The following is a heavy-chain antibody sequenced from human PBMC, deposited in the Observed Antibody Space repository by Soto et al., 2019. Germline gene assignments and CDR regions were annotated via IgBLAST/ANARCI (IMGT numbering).Heavy chain of an antibody. CDR1: RYTFTDYY. Sequence: ASVKVSCKASRYTFTDYYVHWARQSPGQGLERMGWINANSGVTKFPQKIQGRVIMTRDTSISTVYMELSRLTSDDTAVYYCASAGLTILELATIYWGQGTQVTVYS. V-gene: IGHV1-2*02. D-gene: IGHD3-3*01. J-gene: IGHJ4*02. CDR2: INANSGVT. CDR3: ASAGLTILELATIY.